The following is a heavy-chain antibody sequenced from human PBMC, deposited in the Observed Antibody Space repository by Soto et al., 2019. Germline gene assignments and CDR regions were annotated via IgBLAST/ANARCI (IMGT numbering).Heavy chain of an antibody. CDR3: AIIMTGYYSPFDY. Sequence: EVQLLESGGGLVQPGGSLRLSCAGSGFTFSSYAMTWVRQAQGKGLEWVSSISGSGDTTYYADSVRGRFIISTDNSKNTLCLQMNSLRAEDTAVYYCAIIMTGYYSPFDYWGQGTLVTVSS. CDR2: ISGSGDTT. J-gene: IGHJ4*02. D-gene: IGHD3-9*01. V-gene: IGHV3-23*01. CDR1: GFTFSSYA.